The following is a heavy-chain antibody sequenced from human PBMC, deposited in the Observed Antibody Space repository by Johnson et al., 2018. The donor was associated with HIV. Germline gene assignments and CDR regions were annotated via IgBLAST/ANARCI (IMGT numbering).Heavy chain of an antibody. CDR1: GFTFSSYA. V-gene: IGHV3-30*02. D-gene: IGHD6-19*01. CDR2: IRSDGSNR. J-gene: IGHJ3*02. CDR3: ARVHPAVAGNDAVDI. Sequence: QMQLVESGGGVVQPGGSLRLSCAASGFTFSSYAMHWVRQAPGKGLEWVAFIRSDGSNRYYADSVKGRFTISRENSKNTLYLQMNSLRAEDTAVYYCARVHPAVAGNDAVDIWGQGTMVTVSS.